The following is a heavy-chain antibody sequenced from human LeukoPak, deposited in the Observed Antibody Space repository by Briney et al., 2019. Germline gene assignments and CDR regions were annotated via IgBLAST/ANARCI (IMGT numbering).Heavy chain of an antibody. Sequence: ASVKVSCKASGYTFTSYYMHWVRQAPGQGLEWMGIINPSGGSTSYAQKFQGRVTMTRDMSTSTVYMELSSLRSEDAAVYYCARATYSSSWWDNWFDPWGQGTLVTVSS. V-gene: IGHV1-46*01. CDR1: GYTFTSYY. J-gene: IGHJ5*02. CDR3: ARATYSSSWWDNWFDP. CDR2: INPSGGST. D-gene: IGHD6-13*01.